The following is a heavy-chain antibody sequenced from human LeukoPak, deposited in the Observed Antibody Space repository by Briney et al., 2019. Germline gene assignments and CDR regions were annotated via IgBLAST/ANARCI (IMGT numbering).Heavy chain of an antibody. V-gene: IGHV1-46*01. CDR3: ARYGFSAVWQGGWHAFDI. J-gene: IGHJ3*02. CDR2: INPTTGDT. D-gene: IGHD2-15*01. CDR1: GYTLTSYY. Sequence: ASVKVSCKASGYTLTSYYMHWVRQAPGQGLEWMGIINPTTGDTTYAQKFQGRLTMTRDMSTSTVYTELSSLTSEDTAVFYCARYGFSAVWQGGWHAFDIWGQGTVVTVSS.